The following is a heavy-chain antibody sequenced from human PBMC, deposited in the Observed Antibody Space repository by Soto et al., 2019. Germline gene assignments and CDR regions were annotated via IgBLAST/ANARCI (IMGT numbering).Heavy chain of an antibody. D-gene: IGHD3-22*01. J-gene: IGHJ6*02. V-gene: IGHV4-34*01. CDR3: ARGPRGSGYYSGNYYYYYGMDV. Sequence: SETLSLTCAVYGGSFSGYYWSWIRQPPGKGLEWIGEINHSGSTDYNPSLKSRVTISVDTSKNQFSLKLSSVTAADTAVYYCARGPRGSGYYSGNYYYYYGMDVWGQGTTVTVSS. CDR2: INHSGST. CDR1: GGSFSGYY.